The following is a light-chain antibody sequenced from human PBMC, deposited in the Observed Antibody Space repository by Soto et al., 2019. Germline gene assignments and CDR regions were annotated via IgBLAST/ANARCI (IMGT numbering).Light chain of an antibody. CDR2: GTF. Sequence: AIQMTQSPSSLSASVGDRVTITCRASQDIRTELGWYQQKPGKAPRLLIYGTFSLQSGVPSRFSGSGSGTDFTLTISSLQPDDFATYYCLQDFKYPLTFGQGTKVEVK. V-gene: IGKV1-6*01. J-gene: IGKJ1*01. CDR1: QDIRTE. CDR3: LQDFKYPLT.